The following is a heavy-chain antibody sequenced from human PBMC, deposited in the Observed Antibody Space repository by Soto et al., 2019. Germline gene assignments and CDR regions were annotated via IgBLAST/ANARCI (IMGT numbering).Heavy chain of an antibody. Sequence: PGGSQSHSCAGSGFTFSSYAMRGVRQAPGKGLEWVSAISGSGGSTYYADSVKGRFTISRDNSKNTLYLQMNSLRAEDTAVYYCAKTLAVAPLTAFDYWGQGTLVTVSS. CDR2: ISGSGGST. CDR3: AKTLAVAPLTAFDY. V-gene: IGHV3-23*01. D-gene: IGHD6-19*01. CDR1: GFTFSSYA. J-gene: IGHJ4*02.